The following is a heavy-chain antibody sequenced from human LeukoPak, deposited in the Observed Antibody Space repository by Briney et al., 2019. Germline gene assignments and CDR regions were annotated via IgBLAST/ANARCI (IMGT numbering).Heavy chain of an antibody. J-gene: IGHJ5*02. CDR1: GGAIGSGVYN. CDR3: ARDAGNWFDP. V-gene: IGHV4-31*03. CDR2: IYYTGIT. Sequence: TMYLAGKVAGGAIGSGVYNWSWLRKPPGKGLEWIGYIYYTGITYYNPSLRSRVTISVDTSKNLFSLKLSSVTAADTAVYYCARDAGNWFDPWGQGTLVTVSS.